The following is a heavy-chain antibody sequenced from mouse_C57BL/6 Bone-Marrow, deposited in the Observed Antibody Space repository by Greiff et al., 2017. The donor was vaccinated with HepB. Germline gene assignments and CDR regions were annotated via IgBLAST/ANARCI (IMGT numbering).Heavy chain of an antibody. CDR2: IWSDGST. V-gene: IGHV2-6-1*01. CDR1: GFSLTSYG. CDR3: ARHRSSGYYYAMDY. Sequence: VKLMESGPGLVAPSQSLSITCTVSGFSLTSYGVHWVRQPPGKGLEWLVVIWSDGSTTYNSALKSRLSISKDNSKSQVFLKMNSLQTDDTAMYYCARHRSSGYYYAMDYWGQGTSVTVSS. D-gene: IGHD3-2*02. J-gene: IGHJ4*01.